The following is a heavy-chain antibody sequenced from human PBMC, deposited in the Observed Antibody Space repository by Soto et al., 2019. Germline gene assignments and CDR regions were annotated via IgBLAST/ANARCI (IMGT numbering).Heavy chain of an antibody. CDR2: MNPNSGNT. V-gene: IGHV1-8*01. D-gene: IGHD6-19*01. Sequence: ASVKVSCKASGYTFTSYDINWVRQATGQGLEWMGWMNPNSGNTGYAQKFQGRVTMTRNTSTSTAYMELSSLRSEDTAVYYCARDLGIAVAGSFDYWGQGTLVTVS. J-gene: IGHJ4*02. CDR1: GYTFTSYD. CDR3: ARDLGIAVAGSFDY.